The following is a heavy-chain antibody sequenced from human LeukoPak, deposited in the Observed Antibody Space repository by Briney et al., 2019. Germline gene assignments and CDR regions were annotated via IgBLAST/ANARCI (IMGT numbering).Heavy chain of an antibody. D-gene: IGHD6-19*01. CDR2: ISDISDYI. CDR3: ATTLTRDSSGSYGALEY. Sequence: GGSLRLSCAASGFTFSSSSMNWVRQAPGKGLEWVSSISDISDYIYYADSVRGRFTISRDNAKSSLYLQMNSLRVEDTAVYYCATTLTRDSSGSYGALEYWGQGALVTVSS. CDR1: GFTFSSSS. V-gene: IGHV3-21*01. J-gene: IGHJ4*02.